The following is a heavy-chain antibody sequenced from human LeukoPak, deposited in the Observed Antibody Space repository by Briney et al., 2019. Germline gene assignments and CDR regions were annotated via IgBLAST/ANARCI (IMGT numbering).Heavy chain of an antibody. CDR2: IHHSGST. V-gene: IGHV4-61*01. D-gene: IGHD3-22*01. Sequence: SETLSLTCTVSGGSVSSGSYHWSWVRQPPGKGLEWIGEIHHSGSTNYNPSLKSRVTMSVEKSRNQFSLRLSSVTAADSAVYYCARAPDSSGFYHTFDYWGQGTLVTVSS. CDR1: GGSVSSGSYH. CDR3: ARAPDSSGFYHTFDY. J-gene: IGHJ4*02.